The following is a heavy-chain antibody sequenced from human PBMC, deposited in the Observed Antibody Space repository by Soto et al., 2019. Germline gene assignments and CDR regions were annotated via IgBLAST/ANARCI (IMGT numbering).Heavy chain of an antibody. CDR3: ARGENLGTVDTYYCYGMDV. J-gene: IGHJ6*02. CDR1: GGTFSSYA. D-gene: IGHD4-17*01. Sequence: QVQLVQSGAEVQKPGSSVKVSCKASGGTFSSYAISWVRQAPGQGLEWMGGIIPIFGTANYAQKFQGRVRITADKSTSTAYMELSSLRSEETAVYYCARGENLGTVDTYYCYGMDVWGQGTTVTVS. V-gene: IGHV1-69*06. CDR2: IIPIFGTA.